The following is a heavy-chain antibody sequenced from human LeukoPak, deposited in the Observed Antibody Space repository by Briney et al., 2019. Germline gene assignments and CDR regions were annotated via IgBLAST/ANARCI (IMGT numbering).Heavy chain of an antibody. CDR3: AYCGGDCYSRWFDP. J-gene: IGHJ5*02. V-gene: IGHV1-18*01. CDR2: ISAYNGNT. CDR1: GYTFTSYG. D-gene: IGHD2-21*02. Sequence: ASVKVSCKASGYTFTSYGISWVRQAPGQGLKWMGWISAYNGNTSYAQKLQGRVTMTTDTSTSTAYMELRSLRSDDTAVYYCAYCGGDCYSRWFDPWGQGTLVTVSS.